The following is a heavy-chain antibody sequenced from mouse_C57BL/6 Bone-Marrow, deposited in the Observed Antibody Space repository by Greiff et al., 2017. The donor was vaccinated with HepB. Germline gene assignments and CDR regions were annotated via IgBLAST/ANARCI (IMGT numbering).Heavy chain of an antibody. CDR1: GFNIKDDY. Sequence: EVMLVESGAELVRPGASVKLSCTASGFNIKDDYMHWVKQRPEQGLEWIGWIDPENGDTEYASKFQGKATITADTSSNTAYLQLSSLTSEDTAVYYCTTLFVSSPYYFDYWGQGTTLTVSS. CDR3: TTLFVSSPYYFDY. V-gene: IGHV14-4*01. CDR2: IDPENGDT. D-gene: IGHD1-3*01. J-gene: IGHJ2*01.